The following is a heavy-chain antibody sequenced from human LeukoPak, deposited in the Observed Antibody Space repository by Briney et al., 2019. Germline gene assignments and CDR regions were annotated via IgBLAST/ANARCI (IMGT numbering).Heavy chain of an antibody. J-gene: IGHJ4*02. CDR1: GYRFASYW. V-gene: IGHV5-51*01. D-gene: IGHD3-22*01. CDR3: ARTSTIYDSSGSLDY. CDR2: IYPDDSDS. Sequence: GESLKISCKGSGYRFASYWIAWVRQMPGKGLECMGIIYPDDSDSRYSPSFQGQVTISADKSISTAYLQWSSLKASDTAMYYCARTSTIYDSSGSLDYWGQGTPVTVSS.